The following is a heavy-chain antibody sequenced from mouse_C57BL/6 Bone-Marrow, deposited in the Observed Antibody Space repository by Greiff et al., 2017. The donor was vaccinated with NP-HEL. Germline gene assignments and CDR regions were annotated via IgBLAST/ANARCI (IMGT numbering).Heavy chain of an antibody. J-gene: IGHJ1*03. CDR1: GFNFKDYY. CDR3: ARRIYYDCDVRWYFDV. D-gene: IGHD2-4*01. CDR2: IDPEDGET. V-gene: IGHV14-2*01. Sequence: EVKLQQSGAELVKPGASVKLSCTASGFNFKDYYMHWVKQRTEQGLEWIGRIDPEDGETKYAPKFQGKATITADTSSNTPYLQLSSLTSEDTAVYYCARRIYYDCDVRWYFDVWGTGTTVTVSS.